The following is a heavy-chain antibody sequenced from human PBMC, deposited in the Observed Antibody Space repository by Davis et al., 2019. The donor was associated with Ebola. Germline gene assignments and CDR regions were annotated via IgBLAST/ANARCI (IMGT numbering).Heavy chain of an antibody. CDR2: IIPIFGTA. V-gene: IGHV1-69*13. CDR3: ARVELYNWNDGPGYYYYGMDV. D-gene: IGHD1-1*01. Sequence: SVKVSCKASGYTFTSYAISWVRQAPGQGLEWMGGIIPIFGTANYAQKFQGRVTITADESTGTAYMELRSLRSEDTAVYYCARVELYNWNDGPGYYYYGMDVWGQGTTVTVSS. CDR1: GYTFTSYA. J-gene: IGHJ6*02.